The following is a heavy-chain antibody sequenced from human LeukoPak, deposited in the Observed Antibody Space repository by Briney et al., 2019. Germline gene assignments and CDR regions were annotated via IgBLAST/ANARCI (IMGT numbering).Heavy chain of an antibody. CDR2: IYYSGST. Sequence: SETLSLTCTVSGGSISSYYWNWIRQPPGKGLEWIGYIYYSGSTNYNPSLKSRVTISVDTSKNQFSLKLSSVTAADTAVYYCARLGAYYDILTGYSPLSWFDPWGQGTLVTVPS. D-gene: IGHD3-9*01. CDR3: ARLGAYYDILTGYSPLSWFDP. V-gene: IGHV4-59*08. J-gene: IGHJ5*02. CDR1: GGSISSYY.